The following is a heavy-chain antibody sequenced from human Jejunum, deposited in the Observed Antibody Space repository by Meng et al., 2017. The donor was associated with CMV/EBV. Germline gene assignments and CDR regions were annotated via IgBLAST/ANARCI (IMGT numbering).Heavy chain of an antibody. V-gene: IGHV4-39*07. CDR2: IYYSGST. D-gene: IGHD6-6*01. Sequence: HLQESGPGLVKPSETLSLTCIVPSDSISGSTYYWGWIRQPPGKGLEWIGNIYYSGSTYYTPSLKSRVSISVDTSTNQFSLRLSSMTAADTAVYYCARMTYSSSPVDWGQGTLVTVSS. CDR3: ARMTYSSSPVD. CDR1: SDSISGSTYY. J-gene: IGHJ4*02.